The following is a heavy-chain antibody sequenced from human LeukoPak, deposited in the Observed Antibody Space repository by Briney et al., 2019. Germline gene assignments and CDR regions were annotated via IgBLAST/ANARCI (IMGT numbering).Heavy chain of an antibody. V-gene: IGHV4-59*12. CDR2: IYYSGST. Sequence: SETLSLTCTVSGGSISSYYWSWIRQPPGKGLEWIGYIYYSGSTNYNPSLKSRVTISVDTSKNQFSLKLSSVTAADTAVYYCKSRNYYYYYGMDVWGQGTTVTVSS. J-gene: IGHJ6*02. CDR1: GGSISSYY. CDR3: KSRNYYYYYGMDV.